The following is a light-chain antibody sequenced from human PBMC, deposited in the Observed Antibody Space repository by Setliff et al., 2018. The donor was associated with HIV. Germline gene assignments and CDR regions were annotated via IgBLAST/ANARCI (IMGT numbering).Light chain of an antibody. CDR2: DVS. CDR3: SSYTTSSTVV. V-gene: IGLV2-14*03. Sequence: QSVLTQPRSVSGSPGQSVTISCTGTTSDVGSYNYVSWYQQHPGKAPKLMIFDVSNRPSGVSNRFSGSKSGNTASLTISGLQAEDEADYYCSSYTTSSTVVFGGGTKVTVL. J-gene: IGLJ2*01. CDR1: TSDVGSYNY.